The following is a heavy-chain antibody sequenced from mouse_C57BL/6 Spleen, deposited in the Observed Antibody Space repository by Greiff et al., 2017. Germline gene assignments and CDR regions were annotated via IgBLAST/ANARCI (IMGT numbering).Heavy chain of an antibody. CDR3: THDGSSYDYAMDY. D-gene: IGHD1-1*01. J-gene: IGHJ4*01. V-gene: IGHV14-4*01. CDR2: IDPENGDT. Sequence: EVQLQQSGAELVRPGASVKLSCTASGFNIKDDYMHWVKQRPEQGLEWIGWIDPENGDTEYASKFQGKATITADTSSNTAYLQLSILTSEDAAVYFCTHDGSSYDYAMDYCGQGTSVTVSS. CDR1: GFNIKDDY.